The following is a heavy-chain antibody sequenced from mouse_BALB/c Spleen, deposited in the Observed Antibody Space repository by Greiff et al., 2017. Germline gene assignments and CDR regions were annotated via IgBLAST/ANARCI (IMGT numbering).Heavy chain of an antibody. D-gene: IGHD1-1*01. Sequence: EVKVVESGGGLVQPKGSLKLSCAASGFTFNTYAMNWVRQAPGKGLEWVARIRSKSNNYATYYADSVKDRFTISRDDSQSMLYLQMNNLKTEDTAMYYCVRHDYGSGGYAMDYWGQGTSVTVSS. CDR3: VRHDYGSGGYAMDY. J-gene: IGHJ4*01. CDR2: IRSKSNNYAT. V-gene: IGHV10-1*02. CDR1: GFTFNTYA.